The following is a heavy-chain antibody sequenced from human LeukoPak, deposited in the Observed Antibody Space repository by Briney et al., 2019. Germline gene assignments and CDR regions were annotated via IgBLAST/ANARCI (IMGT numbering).Heavy chain of an antibody. J-gene: IGHJ4*02. CDR1: GYTFTNYA. CDR3: ARDQRAVDNTMSYN. Sequence: ASVKVSCKASGYTFTNYAITWVRQAPGQGLEWMGWISTYNGHTDYAQKFQGRVTLTTDTSTSTAYLELRSLRPDDTAVYYCARDQRAVDNTMSYNWGQGTLVTVSS. CDR2: ISTYNGHT. D-gene: IGHD3-10*02. V-gene: IGHV1-18*01.